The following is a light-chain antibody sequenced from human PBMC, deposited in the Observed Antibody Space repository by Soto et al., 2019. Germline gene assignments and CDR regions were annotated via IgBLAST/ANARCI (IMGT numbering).Light chain of an antibody. CDR1: SSDVGSYNL. CDR3: CSYAGNSLYV. CDR2: EGS. V-gene: IGLV2-23*01. J-gene: IGLJ1*01. Sequence: QSVLTQPASVSGPPGQSITISCTGTSSDVGSYNLVSWYQQHPGKAPKLMIYEGSKRPSGVSNRFSGSKSGNTASLTISGLQAEDEADYYCCSYAGNSLYVFGTGTKVTV.